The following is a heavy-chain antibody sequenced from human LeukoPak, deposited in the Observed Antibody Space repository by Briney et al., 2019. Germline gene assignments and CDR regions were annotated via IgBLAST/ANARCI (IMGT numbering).Heavy chain of an antibody. V-gene: IGHV4-34*01. J-gene: IGHJ5*02. CDR2: INHSGST. CDR1: GGSFSGYY. CDR3: ARKPRITMVRGGNWFDP. D-gene: IGHD3-10*01. Sequence: SETLSLTCAVYGGSFSGYYWSWLRQPPGKGLEWIGEINHSGSTNYNPSLKSRVTISVDTSKNQFSLKLSSVTAADTAVYYCARKPRITMVRGGNWFDPWGQGTLVTVSS.